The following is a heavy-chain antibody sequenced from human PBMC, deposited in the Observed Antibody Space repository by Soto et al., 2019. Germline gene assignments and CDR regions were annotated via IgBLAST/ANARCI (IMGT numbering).Heavy chain of an antibody. D-gene: IGHD6-13*01. J-gene: IGHJ6*02. CDR3: ARVAYSSSPDGMDV. CDR2: MNPNSGNT. Sequence: RASVKVSCKASGYTFTSYDINWVRQATGQGLEWMGWMNPNSGNTGYAQKFQGGVTMTRNTSISTAYMELSSLRSEDTAVYYCARVAYSSSPDGMDVWGQGTTVTVSS. V-gene: IGHV1-8*01. CDR1: GYTFTSYD.